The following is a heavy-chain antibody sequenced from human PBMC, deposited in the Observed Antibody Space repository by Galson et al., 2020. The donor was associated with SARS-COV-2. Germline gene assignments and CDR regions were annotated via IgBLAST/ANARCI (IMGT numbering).Heavy chain of an antibody. CDR2: IYYSGST. V-gene: IGHV4-30-4*01. CDR1: GGSISSGDYY. D-gene: IGHD4-17*01. J-gene: IGHJ4*02. CDR3: AREETTVTMAFDY. Sequence: SETLSLTCTVSGGSISSGDYYWSWIRQPPGKGLEWLGYIYYSGSTNYNPSLKSRVTISADTSKNQFSLRLSSVTAADTAVYYCAREETTVTMAFDYWGQGTLVTVSS.